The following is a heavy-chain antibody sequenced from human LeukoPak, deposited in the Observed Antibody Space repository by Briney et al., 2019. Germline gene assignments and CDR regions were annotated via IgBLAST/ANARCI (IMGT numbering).Heavy chain of an antibody. D-gene: IGHD3-16*01. V-gene: IGHV4-39*01. CDR2: IYYSGST. CDR3: ARRLSGPLDY. CDR1: GGSISSSNYY. Sequence: PSETLSLTCTASGGSISSSNYYWGWIRQPPGKGLEWIGSIYYSGSTYYNPSLKSRVTISVDTSKNQFSLKLSSVTAADTAVYYCARRLSGPLDYWGQGTLVTVSS. J-gene: IGHJ4*02.